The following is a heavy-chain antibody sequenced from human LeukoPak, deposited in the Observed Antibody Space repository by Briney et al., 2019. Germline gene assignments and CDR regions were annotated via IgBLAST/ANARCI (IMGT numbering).Heavy chain of an antibody. D-gene: IGHD6-25*01. CDR3: ARDTALYYMDV. Sequence: GRSLRLSCAASGFTFDDYAMHWVRQAPGKGLEWVSGISWNSGSIGYADSVKGRFTISRDNAKNTLYLQMNNLRAEDTGVFFCARDTALYYMDVWGKGTTVTVS. J-gene: IGHJ6*03. CDR2: ISWNSGSI. V-gene: IGHV3-9*01. CDR1: GFTFDDYA.